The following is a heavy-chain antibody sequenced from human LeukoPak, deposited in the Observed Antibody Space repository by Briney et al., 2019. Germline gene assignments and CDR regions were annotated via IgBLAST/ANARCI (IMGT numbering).Heavy chain of an antibody. V-gene: IGHV1-69*13. J-gene: IGHJ4*02. Sequence: ASVKVSCKASGGTFSSYAISWVRQAPGQGLEWMGGIIPIFGTANYARKFQGRVTITADESTSTAYMELSSLRSEDTAVYYCARAPGYCSSTSCYEGYYFDYWGQGTLVTVSS. CDR2: IIPIFGTA. CDR1: GGTFSSYA. CDR3: ARAPGYCSSTSCYEGYYFDY. D-gene: IGHD2-2*01.